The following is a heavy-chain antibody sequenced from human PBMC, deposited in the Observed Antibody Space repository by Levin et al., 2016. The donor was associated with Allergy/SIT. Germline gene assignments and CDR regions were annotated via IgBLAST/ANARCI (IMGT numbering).Heavy chain of an antibody. V-gene: IGHV4-34*01. CDR1: GGSFSGYY. D-gene: IGHD3-22*01. CDR2: INHSGST. Sequence: SETLSLTCAVYGGSFSGYYWSWIRQPPGKGLEWIGEINHSGSTNYNPSLKSRVTISVDTSKNQFSLKLSSVTAADTAVYYCARGLDLNYYDSRHNQGYWGQGTLVTVSS. J-gene: IGHJ4*02. CDR3: ARGLDLNYYDSRHNQGY.